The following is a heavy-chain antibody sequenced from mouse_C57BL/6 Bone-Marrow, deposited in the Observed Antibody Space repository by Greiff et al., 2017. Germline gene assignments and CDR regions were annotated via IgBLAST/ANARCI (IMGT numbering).Heavy chain of an antibody. Sequence: VQLQQSDAELVKPGASVKISCKVSGYTFTDHTIHWMKQRPEQGLEWIGYIYPRDGSTKYNEKFKGKATLTADKSSSTAYMQLNSLTSEASAVYFCARYDYDDGDAMDYWGQGTSVTVSS. J-gene: IGHJ4*01. CDR1: GYTFTDHT. CDR3: ARYDYDDGDAMDY. CDR2: IYPRDGST. V-gene: IGHV1-78*01. D-gene: IGHD2-4*01.